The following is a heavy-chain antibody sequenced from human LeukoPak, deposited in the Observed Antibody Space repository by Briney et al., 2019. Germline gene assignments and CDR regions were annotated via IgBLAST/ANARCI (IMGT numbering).Heavy chain of an antibody. CDR3: ARTRPGSSGGKVLGRWFDP. Sequence: ASVKVSCKASGYTFTGYYMHWVRQAPGQGLEWMGWINPNSGGTNYAQKFQGRVTMTRDTSISTAYMELSRLRSDGTAVYYCARTRPGSSGGKVLGRWFDPWGQGTLVTVSS. V-gene: IGHV1-2*02. J-gene: IGHJ5*02. CDR1: GYTFTGYY. CDR2: INPNSGGT. D-gene: IGHD2-15*01.